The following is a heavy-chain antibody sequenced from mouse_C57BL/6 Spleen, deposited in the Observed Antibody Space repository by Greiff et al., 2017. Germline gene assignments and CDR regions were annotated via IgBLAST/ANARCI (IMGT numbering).Heavy chain of an antibody. J-gene: IGHJ3*01. CDR3: ARGDDGYFPWFAY. D-gene: IGHD2-3*01. Sequence: QVQLQQSGAELAKPGASVKLSCKASGYTFTSYWMHWVKQRPGQGLEWIGYINPSSGYTKYNQKFKDKATLTANKSSSTAYMQLSSLTYEDSSVYYCARGDDGYFPWFAYWGQGTLVTVSA. CDR2: INPSSGYT. CDR1: GYTFTSYW. V-gene: IGHV1-7*01.